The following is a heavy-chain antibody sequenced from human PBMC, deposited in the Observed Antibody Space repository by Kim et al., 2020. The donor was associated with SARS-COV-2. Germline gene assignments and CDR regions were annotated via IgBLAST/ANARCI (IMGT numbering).Heavy chain of an antibody. CDR3: ARDLDGILGYCSSTSCYPFDY. Sequence: ASVKVSCKASGYTFTSYGISWVRQAPGQGLEWMGWISAYNGNTNYAQKLQGRVTMTTDTSTSTAYMELRSLRSDDTAVYYCARDLDGILGYCSSTSCYPFDYWGQGTLVTVSS. CDR1: GYTFTSYG. D-gene: IGHD2-2*01. CDR2: ISAYNGNT. V-gene: IGHV1-18*04. J-gene: IGHJ4*02.